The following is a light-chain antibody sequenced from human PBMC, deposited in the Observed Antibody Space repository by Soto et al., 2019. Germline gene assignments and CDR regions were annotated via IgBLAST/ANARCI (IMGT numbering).Light chain of an antibody. CDR3: QSYDRSLSGWV. CDR1: SSNIGADFG. J-gene: IGLJ3*02. V-gene: IGLV1-40*01. CDR2: VNT. Sequence: SVLTQPPSVSGAPGQTITISCTGSSSNIGADFGVHWYQQLPGAAPKLVIFVNTNRPSGVPDRFSGSKSGTSASLAITGLQAEDEADYYCQSYDRSLSGWVFGTGTQLTVL.